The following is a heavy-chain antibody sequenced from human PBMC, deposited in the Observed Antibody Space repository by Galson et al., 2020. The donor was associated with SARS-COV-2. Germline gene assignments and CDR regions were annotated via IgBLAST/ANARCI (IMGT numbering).Heavy chain of an antibody. D-gene: IGHD2-15*01. CDR2: IYYRGST. CDR3: ARSKAADITPRMFDWFDP. J-gene: IGHJ5*02. V-gene: IGHV4-39*01. CDR1: GGSISSRSYY. Sequence: SETLSLTCTVSGGSISSRSYYWGWIRQPPGKGLEWMGSIYYRGSTYSNPSLQSRVTISVDTSKNQFSLKLSSVTAADTAVYYCARSKAADITPRMFDWFDPWGQGTLVTVSS.